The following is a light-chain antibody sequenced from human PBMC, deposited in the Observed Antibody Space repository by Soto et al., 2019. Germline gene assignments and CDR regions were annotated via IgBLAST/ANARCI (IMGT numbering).Light chain of an antibody. CDR1: QSLSSN. Sequence: EIVMTQSLATLSVSPGERATLSCRASQSLSSNLAWYQQKPGQAPRLLIYGTSTRATGIPARFSGSGSGTEFTLTISSLQSEDFAVYYCHQYNNWPVWTFGQGTKVEIK. V-gene: IGKV3-15*01. CDR3: HQYNNWPVWT. J-gene: IGKJ1*01. CDR2: GTS.